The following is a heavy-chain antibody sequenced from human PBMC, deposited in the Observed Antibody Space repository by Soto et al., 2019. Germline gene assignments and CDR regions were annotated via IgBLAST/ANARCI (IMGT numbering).Heavy chain of an antibody. J-gene: IGHJ6*02. CDR3: ARDRLSGSLEYYYGMDV. CDR2: INPSGGST. Sequence: GASVKVSCKASGYTFTSYYMHWVRQAPGQGLEWMGIINPSGGSTSYAQKFQGRVTMTRDTSTSTVYMELSSLRSEDTAVYYCARDRLSGSLEYYYGMDVWGQGTTVTVSS. D-gene: IGHD1-26*01. V-gene: IGHV1-46*01. CDR1: GYTFTSYY.